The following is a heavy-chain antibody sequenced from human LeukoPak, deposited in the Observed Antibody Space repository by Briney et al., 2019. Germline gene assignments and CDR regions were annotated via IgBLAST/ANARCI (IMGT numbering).Heavy chain of an antibody. J-gene: IGHJ5*02. V-gene: IGHV3-15*01. Sequence: GGSLRLSCVASGFIFSEVWMIWVRQAPGKGLEWVGHIKSESDGGTTDYAAPVKDKFTISRDDSQNTLYLQMNSLKTEDTAVYYCITFHDRGELQGDQPWGQGTLVTVSS. CDR3: ITFHDRGELQGDQP. D-gene: IGHD1-7*01. CDR1: GFIFSEVW. CDR2: IKSESDGGTT.